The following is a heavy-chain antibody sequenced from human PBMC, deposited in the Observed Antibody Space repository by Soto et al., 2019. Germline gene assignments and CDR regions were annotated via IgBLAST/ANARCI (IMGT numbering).Heavy chain of an antibody. CDR1: GFPFGENA. V-gene: IGHV3-23*01. CDR2: ISDSGATT. CDR3: AKADTSSGSLDY. D-gene: IGHD6-19*01. J-gene: IGHJ4*02. Sequence: XVCLRLSCAASGFPFGENAMSWVRQAPGKGLEWVSGISDSGATTYYADSVRGRFTISRDSSKNTLYLQMKSLRAEDSASYYCAKADTSSGSLDYWGQGALVTVSS.